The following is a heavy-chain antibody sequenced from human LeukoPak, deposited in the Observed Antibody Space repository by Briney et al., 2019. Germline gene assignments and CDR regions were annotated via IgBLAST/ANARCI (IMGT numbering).Heavy chain of an antibody. CDR3: ARDLLTDYADY. D-gene: IGHD4-17*01. J-gene: IGHJ4*02. CDR1: GYTFTSYY. Sequence: ASVKVSCKASGYTFTSYYMQWLRQAPGQGLEWMGIINPSGGSTSYAQRFQGRVTMTRDTSTSTVYMELSSLRSEDTAVYYCARDLLTDYADYWGQGTLVTVSS. CDR2: INPSGGST. V-gene: IGHV1-46*01.